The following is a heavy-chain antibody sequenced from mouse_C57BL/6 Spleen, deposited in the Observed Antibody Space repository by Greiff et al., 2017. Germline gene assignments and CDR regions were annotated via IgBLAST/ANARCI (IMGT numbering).Heavy chain of an antibody. J-gene: IGHJ4*01. CDR2: IDPSDSYT. CDR1: GYTFTSYW. V-gene: IGHV1-69*01. CDR3: ASGDYYGSSSYYYAMDY. D-gene: IGHD1-1*01. Sequence: QVQLQQPGAELVMPGASVKLSCKASGYTFTSYWMHWVKQRPGQGLEWIGEIDPSDSYTNYNQKFKGKSTLTVDKPSSTAYMQLNSLTSEYSAVYSCASGDYYGSSSYYYAMDYWGQGTSVTVSS.